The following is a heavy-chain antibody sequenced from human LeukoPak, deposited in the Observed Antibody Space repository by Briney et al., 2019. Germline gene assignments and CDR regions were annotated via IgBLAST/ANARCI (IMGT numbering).Heavy chain of an antibody. J-gene: IGHJ4*02. CDR2: IYYSGST. Sequence: SETLSLTCSVSGGSISSTGYYWGWIRQPPGKGLEWITNIYYSGSTNYNPSLKSRVTISVDTSKSQFSLKLSSVTAADTAVYYCARSSRAYYYGSGSYSDDYWGQGTLVTVSS. V-gene: IGHV4-39*07. CDR3: ARSSRAYYYGSGSYSDDY. CDR1: GGSISSTGYY. D-gene: IGHD3-10*01.